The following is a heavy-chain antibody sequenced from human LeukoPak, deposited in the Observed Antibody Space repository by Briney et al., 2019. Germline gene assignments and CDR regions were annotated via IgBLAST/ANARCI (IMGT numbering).Heavy chain of an antibody. CDR2: IYFSGNS. CDR3: ARDARDYGDYDWFDP. J-gene: IGHJ5*02. Sequence: SETLSLTCTVSGASIRNSDYYWAWIRQPPGKGLEWIASIYFSGNSYYNPSLMSRVTISVDTSRDQFSLRLTSVTAADTAVYYCARDARDYGDYDWFDPWGQGTLVTVSS. V-gene: IGHV4-39*07. CDR1: GASIRNSDYY. D-gene: IGHD4-17*01.